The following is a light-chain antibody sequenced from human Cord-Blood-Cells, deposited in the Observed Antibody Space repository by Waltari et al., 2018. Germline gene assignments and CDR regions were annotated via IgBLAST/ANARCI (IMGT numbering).Light chain of an antibody. CDR1: SIDVGGYDY. Sequence: QSALTQPAPASGSPGQSITISCTGTSIDVGGYDYASCYQQHPGKAPKLMIYDVSKRPSGVSNRFSGSKSGNTASLTISGLQAEDEADYYCSSYTSSSTWVFGGGTKLTVL. J-gene: IGLJ3*02. CDR2: DVS. CDR3: SSYTSSSTWV. V-gene: IGLV2-14*01.